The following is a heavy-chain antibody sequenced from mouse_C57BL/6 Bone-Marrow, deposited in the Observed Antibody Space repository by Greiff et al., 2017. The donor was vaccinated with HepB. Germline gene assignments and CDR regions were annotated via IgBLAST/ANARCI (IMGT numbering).Heavy chain of an antibody. V-gene: IGHV1-64*01. CDR1: GYTFTSYW. D-gene: IGHD1-1*01. CDR3: ASGSIYYYGSDY. Sequence: VQLQQPGAELVKPGASVKLSCKASGYTFTSYWMHWVKQRPGQGLEWIGMIHPNSGSTNYNEKFKSKATLTVDKSSSTAYMQLSSLTSEDSAVYYCASGSIYYYGSDYWGQGTTLTVSS. J-gene: IGHJ2*01. CDR2: IHPNSGST.